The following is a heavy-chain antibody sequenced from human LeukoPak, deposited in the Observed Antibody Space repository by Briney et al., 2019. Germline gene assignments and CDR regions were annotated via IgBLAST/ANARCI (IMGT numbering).Heavy chain of an antibody. CDR2: IKEDGSQK. Sequence: GGSLRLSCAASGFTFNTYWMSWVRQTPGKGLEWVANIKEDGSQKNYVDSVRGRFAISRDNAKNSLYLQMNSLRVEDTAVYYCARDGFSSAINSWGQGTLVTVSS. J-gene: IGHJ4*02. D-gene: IGHD2-21*02. V-gene: IGHV3-7*01. CDR3: ARDGFSSAINS. CDR1: GFTFNTYW.